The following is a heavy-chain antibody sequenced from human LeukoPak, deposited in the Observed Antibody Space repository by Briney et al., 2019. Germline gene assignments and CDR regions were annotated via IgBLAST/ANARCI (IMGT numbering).Heavy chain of an antibody. D-gene: IGHD3-10*01. CDR1: GGSISSYY. J-gene: IGHJ5*02. V-gene: IGHV4-59*12. CDR2: IYYSGST. Sequence: SETLSLTCTVSGGSISSYYWSWIRQPPGKGLEWIGYIYYSGSTNYNPSLKSRVTISVDTSTNQLSLKLSSVTAADTAVYYCARDSGTTGEVKFDPWGQGTLVTVSS. CDR3: ARDSGTTGEVKFDP.